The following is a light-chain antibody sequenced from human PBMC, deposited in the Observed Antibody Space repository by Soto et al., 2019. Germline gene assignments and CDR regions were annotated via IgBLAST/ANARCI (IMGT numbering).Light chain of an antibody. CDR2: SAS. Sequence: IQVTQAPSSLSASVGDRVTITCRASQDISSYLGWYQQKPGKAPKLLIYSASTLQSGVPSRFRGSGSGPDFTLTINSLQPEDFATFFGQQLNNYPSTFGGGTKVEIK. V-gene: IGKV1-9*01. CDR1: QDISSY. CDR3: QQLNNYPST. J-gene: IGKJ4*01.